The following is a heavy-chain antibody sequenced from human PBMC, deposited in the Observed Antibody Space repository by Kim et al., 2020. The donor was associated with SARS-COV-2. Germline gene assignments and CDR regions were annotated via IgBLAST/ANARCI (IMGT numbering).Heavy chain of an antibody. V-gene: IGHV3-30*04. CDR3: ARESSKYGHSSGWYRGLYYYDSSDHDAFDI. CDR2: ISYDGSNK. D-gene: IGHD3-22*01. CDR1: GFTFSSYA. Sequence: GGSLRLSCAASGFTFSSYAMHWVRQAPGKGLEWVAVISYDGSNKYYADSVKGRFTISRDNSKNTLYLQMNSLRAEDTAVYYCARESSKYGHSSGWYRGLYYYDSSDHDAFDIWGQGTMVTVSS. J-gene: IGHJ3*02.